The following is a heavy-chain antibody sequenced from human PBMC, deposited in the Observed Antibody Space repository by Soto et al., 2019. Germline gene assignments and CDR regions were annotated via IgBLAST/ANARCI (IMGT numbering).Heavy chain of an antibody. Sequence: PSETLSLTCTVSGGSISSYYWSWIRQPPGKGLEWIGYIYYTGYTNYNPSLKSRVTISVDTSKNQFSLNVSSVTAADTAVYYCVWVNWFGESGFDYCGQRSLVPVSS. D-gene: IGHD3-10*01. V-gene: IGHV4-59*01. CDR2: IYYTGYT. CDR3: VWVNWFGESGFDY. CDR1: GGSISSYY. J-gene: IGHJ4*02.